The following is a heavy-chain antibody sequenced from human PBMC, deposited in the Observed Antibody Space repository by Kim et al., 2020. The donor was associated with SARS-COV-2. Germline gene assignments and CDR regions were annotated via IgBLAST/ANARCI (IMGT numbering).Heavy chain of an antibody. Sequence: GGSLRLSCAASGFTFSSYGMHWVRQAPGKGLEWVAVISYDGSNKYYADSVKGRFTISRDNSKNTLYLQMNSLRAEDTAVYYCARGGSGSYYNGCVYWGQGTLVTVSS. V-gene: IGHV3-33*05. CDR1: GFTFSSYG. CDR3: ARGGSGSYYNGCVY. CDR2: ISYDGSNK. D-gene: IGHD3-10*01. J-gene: IGHJ4*02.